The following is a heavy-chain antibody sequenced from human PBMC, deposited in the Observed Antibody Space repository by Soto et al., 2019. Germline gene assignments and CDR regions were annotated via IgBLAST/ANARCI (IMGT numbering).Heavy chain of an antibody. D-gene: IGHD3-10*01. V-gene: IGHV1-18*01. CDR2: ISAYNGNT. CDR1: GYTFTSYG. J-gene: IGHJ3*02. CDR3: GIISRDGAFDS. Sequence: QVQLVQSGAEVKKPGASVKVSCKASGYTFTSYGISWVRQAPGQGLEWMGWISAYNGNTNDVRKLQGRVTMTSDTSTSTAYLELRSLRADDTAVYSWGIISRDGAFDSWGKGTMVTVAS.